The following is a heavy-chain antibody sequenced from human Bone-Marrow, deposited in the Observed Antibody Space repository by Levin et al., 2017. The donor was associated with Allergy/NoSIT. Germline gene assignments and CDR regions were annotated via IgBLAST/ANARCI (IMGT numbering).Heavy chain of an antibody. CDR1: GGTFSSYA. V-gene: IGHV1-69*13. D-gene: IGHD3-10*01. J-gene: IGHJ4*02. CDR2: IIPIFGTA. Sequence: PWASVKVSCKASGGTFSSYAISWVRQAPGQGLEWMGGIIPIFGTANYAQKFQGRVTITADESTSTAYMELSSLRSEDTAVYYCARVPYYYYGSGSYYHDYWGQGTLVTVSS. CDR3: ARVPYYYYGSGSYYHDY.